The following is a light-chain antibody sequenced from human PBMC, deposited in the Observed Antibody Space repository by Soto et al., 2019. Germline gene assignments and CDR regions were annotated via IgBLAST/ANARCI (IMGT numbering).Light chain of an antibody. CDR3: CSFAGTYTFWV. V-gene: IGLV2-11*01. CDR2: DVS. Sequence: QSALTQPRSVSGSPGQSVTISCTGTSGDVGGYKYVSWYQQHPGKAPKLMIYDVSKRPSGVPDRFSGSKSGNTASLTISGLQAEDVADYYCSFAGTYTFWVFGGGTKLTVL. J-gene: IGLJ3*02. CDR1: SGDVGGYKY.